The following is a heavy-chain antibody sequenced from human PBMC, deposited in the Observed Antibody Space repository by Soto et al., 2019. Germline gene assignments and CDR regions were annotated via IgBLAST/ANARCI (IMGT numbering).Heavy chain of an antibody. V-gene: IGHV1-18*01. CDR2: SSAYNGNK. CDR1: GYTFTSYV. CDR3: ARDILLYSSSWSWAYLDD. J-gene: IGHJ4*02. Sequence: QVQLVQSGAEVKKPGASVKVSCKASGYTFTSYVSWLRQAPGQGREWMGWSSAYNGNKNYSQKLQGRVTMTTDTSTSTAYMELRSLRSDATAVYYCARDILLYSSSWSWAYLDDWGQGTLVTVSS. D-gene: IGHD6-13*01.